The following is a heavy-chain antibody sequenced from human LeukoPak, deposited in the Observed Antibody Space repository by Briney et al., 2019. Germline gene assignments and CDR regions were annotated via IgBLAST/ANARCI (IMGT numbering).Heavy chain of an antibody. CDR1: GGSISSYY. J-gene: IGHJ4*02. V-gene: IGHV4-59*01. Sequence: SETLSLTCTVSGGSISSYYWSWIRQPPGKGLEWIGYIYYSGSTNYNPSLKSRVTISVDTSKNQFSLKLSSVTAADTAVYYCARGTPISNFWSGYYSTNYFDYWGQGTLVTVSS. D-gene: IGHD3-3*01. CDR3: ARGTPISNFWSGYYSTNYFDY. CDR2: IYYSGST.